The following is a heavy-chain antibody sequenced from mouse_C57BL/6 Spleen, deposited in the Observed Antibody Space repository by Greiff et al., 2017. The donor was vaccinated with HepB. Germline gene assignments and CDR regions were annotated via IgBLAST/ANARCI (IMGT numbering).Heavy chain of an antibody. D-gene: IGHD1-1*01. CDR3: TVITSGAMDY. J-gene: IGHJ4*01. V-gene: IGHV14-4*01. Sequence: EVQLQQSGAELVRPGASVTLSCTASGFNIKDDYMHWVKQRPEQGLEWIGWIDPENGDTEYASKFQGKATITADTSSNTAYLQLSSLTSEDTAVFYWTVITSGAMDYWGQGTSVTVSS. CDR2: IDPENGDT. CDR1: GFNIKDDY.